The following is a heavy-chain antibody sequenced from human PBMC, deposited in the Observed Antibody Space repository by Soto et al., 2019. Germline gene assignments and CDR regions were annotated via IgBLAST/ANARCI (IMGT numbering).Heavy chain of an antibody. CDR1: GDSISSSSW. J-gene: IGHJ4*02. Sequence: QVQLQESGPGLVKPSGTLSLTCAVSGDSISSSSWWSWVRQSPGKGLEWIAEIYHSGSTNSNPSLKRRVTISVDKSKSQCSLKLTSVTAADTAVYYCARKTYDGLFDYWGQGTLVTVSS. D-gene: IGHD5-12*01. V-gene: IGHV4-4*02. CDR2: IYHSGST. CDR3: ARKTYDGLFDY.